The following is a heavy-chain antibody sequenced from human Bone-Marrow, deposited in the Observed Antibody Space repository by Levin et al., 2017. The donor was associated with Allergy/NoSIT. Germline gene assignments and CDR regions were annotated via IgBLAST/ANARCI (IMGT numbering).Heavy chain of an antibody. CDR2: IGSRFDYI. Sequence: GGSLRLSCAASGFSFSSYTMTWVRQAPGKGLEWVSSIGSRFDYIYYAESVKGRFTISRDNTKNSLYLQMDSLRDEDTAVYFCARDNTAMTTPTDSWGQGTLVTVSS. D-gene: IGHD5-18*01. J-gene: IGHJ4*02. CDR1: GFSFSSYT. V-gene: IGHV3-21*01. CDR3: ARDNTAMTTPTDS.